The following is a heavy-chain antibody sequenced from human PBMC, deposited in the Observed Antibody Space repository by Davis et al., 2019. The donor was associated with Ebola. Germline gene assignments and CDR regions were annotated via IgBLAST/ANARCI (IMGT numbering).Heavy chain of an antibody. V-gene: IGHV4-34*01. CDR2: INHSGST. CDR1: GGSFSGYY. D-gene: IGHD2-15*01. J-gene: IGHJ4*02. CDR3: ARDTSRRGHRVAVVAATFDY. Sequence: SCAVYGGSFSGYYWSWIRQPPGKGLEWIGEINHSGSTNYNPSLKSRVTISVDTSKNQFSLKLSSVTAADTAVYYCARDTSRRGHRVAVVAATFDYWGQGTLVTVSS.